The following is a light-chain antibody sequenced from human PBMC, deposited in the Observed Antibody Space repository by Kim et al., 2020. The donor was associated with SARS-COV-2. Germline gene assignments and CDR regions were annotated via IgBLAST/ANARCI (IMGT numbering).Light chain of an antibody. Sequence: CPGERATLSCRARQTVTSNCLAWYQQKPGQAPRLLIYGASSRATGIPDRFSGSGSGTDFTLTISRLEPEDFAVYYCQQYGSSPATFGQGTKVDIK. J-gene: IGKJ1*01. CDR3: QQYGSSPAT. CDR2: GAS. CDR1: QTVTSNC. V-gene: IGKV3-20*01.